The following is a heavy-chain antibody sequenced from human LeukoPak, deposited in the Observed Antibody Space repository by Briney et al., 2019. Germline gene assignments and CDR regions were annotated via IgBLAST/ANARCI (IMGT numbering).Heavy chain of an antibody. D-gene: IGHD3-10*01. CDR3: ARRGLVRGVIYSGPAAFDI. CDR1: GYSFTSYW. Sequence: GGSLKISCKGSGYSFTSYWIGWVRQMPGKGLEWMGIIYPGDSDTRYSPSFQGQVTISADKSISTAYLQWSSLKASDTAMYYCARRGLVRGVIYSGPAAFDIWGQGTMVTVSS. CDR2: IYPGDSDT. V-gene: IGHV5-51*01. J-gene: IGHJ3*02.